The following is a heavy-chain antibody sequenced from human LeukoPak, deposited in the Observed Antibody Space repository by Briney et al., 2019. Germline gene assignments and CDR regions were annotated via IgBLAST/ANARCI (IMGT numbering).Heavy chain of an antibody. D-gene: IGHD1-26*01. V-gene: IGHV1-24*01. Sequence: GASVKVSCKVSGYTLTELSMHWVRQAPGKGLEWMGVFDPEDGETIYAQKFQGRVTMTEDTSTETAYMELSSLRSEDTAVYYCATLTSGSRDSFDYWGQGTLVTVSS. CDR1: GYTLTELS. J-gene: IGHJ4*02. CDR2: FDPEDGET. CDR3: ATLTSGSRDSFDY.